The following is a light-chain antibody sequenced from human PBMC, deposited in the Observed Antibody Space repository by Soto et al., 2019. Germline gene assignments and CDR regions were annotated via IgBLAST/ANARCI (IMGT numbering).Light chain of an antibody. CDR1: SSDVDGYNY. Sequence: QSVLTQPASVSGSPGQSITISCTGTSSDVDGYNYVSWYQQHPGKAPKLMIFEVSNRPSGVSNRFSGSKSGNTASLTISGLQAEDEADYYCSSYTSSSTLVVFGGGTKLTVL. V-gene: IGLV2-14*01. J-gene: IGLJ2*01. CDR3: SSYTSSSTLVV. CDR2: EVS.